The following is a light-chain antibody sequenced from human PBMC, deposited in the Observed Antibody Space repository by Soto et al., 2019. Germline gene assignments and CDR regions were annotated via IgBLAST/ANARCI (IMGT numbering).Light chain of an antibody. V-gene: IGLV2-8*01. CDR1: SSDVGGYNY. CDR2: EVN. J-gene: IGLJ2*01. CDR3: GSYAGK. Sequence: QSVLTQPPSASGSPGQSVAISCTGTSSDVGGYNYVSWYQQHPGKAPKLIIYEVNKRPSGVPDRFSGSKSGNTASLTVSGLQAEDEADYYCGSYAGKFGGGTKVTVL.